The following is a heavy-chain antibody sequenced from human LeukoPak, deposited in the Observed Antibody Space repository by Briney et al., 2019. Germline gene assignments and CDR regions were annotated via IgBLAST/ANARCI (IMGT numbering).Heavy chain of an antibody. D-gene: IGHD5-18*01. CDR2: IYYSGST. J-gene: IGHJ4*02. CDR3: ARHVVQLWLFDY. V-gene: IGHV4-39*01. Sequence: AKTLCLTCTVSVGSISSSSYYWGWVRQPPGKVLEWIGSIYYSGSTYYNPSLKSRVTISVDTSKNQFSLKLSSVTAADTAVYYCARHVVQLWLFDYWGQGTLVTVSS. CDR1: VGSISSSSYY.